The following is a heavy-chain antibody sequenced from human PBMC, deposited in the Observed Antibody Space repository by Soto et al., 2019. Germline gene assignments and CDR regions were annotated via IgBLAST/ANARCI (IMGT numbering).Heavy chain of an antibody. D-gene: IGHD3-9*01. CDR2: ISAYNGNT. V-gene: IGHV1-18*04. CDR3: ARDSDLRYFDILLDY. CDR1: GYTFTSYG. Sequence: ASVKVSCKASGYTFTSYGISWVRQAPGQGLEWMGWISAYNGNTNYAQKLQGRVTMTTDTSTSTAYMELRSLRSDDTAVYYCARDSDLRYFDILLDYWGQGTLVTVSS. J-gene: IGHJ4*02.